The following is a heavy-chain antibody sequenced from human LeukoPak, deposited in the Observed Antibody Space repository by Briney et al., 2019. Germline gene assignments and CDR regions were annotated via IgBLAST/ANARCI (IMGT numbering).Heavy chain of an antibody. CDR3: ARDRCSGGSCYSDY. CDR1: GGSISSYY. V-gene: IGHV4-4*07. J-gene: IGHJ4*02. CDR2: IYTSGST. D-gene: IGHD2-15*01. Sequence: SETLSLTCTVSGGSISSYYWRWIRQPAGKGLEGIGRIYTSGSTNYNPSLKSRVTMSVDTSKNQFSLKLISVTAADTAVYYCARDRCSGGSCYSDYWGQGTLLTVSS.